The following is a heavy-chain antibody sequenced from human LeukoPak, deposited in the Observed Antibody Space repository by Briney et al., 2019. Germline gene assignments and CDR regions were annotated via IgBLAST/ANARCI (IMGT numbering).Heavy chain of an antibody. D-gene: IGHD3-22*01. CDR1: GGSFSGYY. V-gene: IGHV4-34*01. CDR3: ARAQRDTMIVVVIYWFDP. CDR2: INHSGST. Sequence: SETLSLTCAVYGGSFSGYYWSWIRQPPGKVLEWIGEINHSGSTNYNPSLKSRVTISVDTSKNQFSLKLSSVTAADTAVYYCARAQRDTMIVVVIYWFDPWGQGTLVTVSS. J-gene: IGHJ5*02.